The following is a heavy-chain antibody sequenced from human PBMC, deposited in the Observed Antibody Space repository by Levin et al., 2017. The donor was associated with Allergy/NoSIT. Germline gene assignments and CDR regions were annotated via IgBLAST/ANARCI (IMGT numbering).Heavy chain of an antibody. CDR1: GGSISSYY. J-gene: IGHJ5*02. Sequence: PETLSLTCTVSGGSISSYYWSWIRQPPGKGLEWIGYIYYSGSTNYNSSLILRVPLAVDTSKNQFALKLSSVTAADTAVYYCARQRGYSYGQRANWFDPWGQGTLVTVSS. D-gene: IGHD5-18*01. CDR3: ARQRGYSYGQRANWFDP. CDR2: IYYSGST. V-gene: IGHV4-59*01.